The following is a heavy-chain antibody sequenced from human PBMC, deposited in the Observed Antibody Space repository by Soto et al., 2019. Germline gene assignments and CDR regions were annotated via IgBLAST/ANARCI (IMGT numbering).Heavy chain of an antibody. CDR3: ARVSSSSGYAVLDY. CDR2: IYYSGST. V-gene: IGHV4-59*01. CDR1: GGSISSYY. D-gene: IGHD3-22*01. J-gene: IGHJ4*02. Sequence: SETLSLTCTVSGGSISSYYWSWIRQPPGKGLEWIGYIYYSGSTNYNPSLKSRVTISVDTSKNQFSLKLSSVTAADTAVYYCARVSSSSGYAVLDYWGQGTLVTVPQ.